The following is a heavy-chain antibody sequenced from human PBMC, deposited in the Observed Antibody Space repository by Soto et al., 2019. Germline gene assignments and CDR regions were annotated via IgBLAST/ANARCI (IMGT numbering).Heavy chain of an antibody. D-gene: IGHD3-10*01. CDR3: FTRGSRGWLS. CDR1: GFTFSSYA. V-gene: IGHV3-30-3*01. Sequence: GGSLRLSCAASGFTFSSYAMHWVRQAPGKGLEWVAVISYDGSNKYYADSVKGRFTISRDNSKNTLYLQMNSLRAEDTAVYYCFTRGSRGWLSWGQGTLVTVSS. CDR2: ISYDGSNK. J-gene: IGHJ4*02.